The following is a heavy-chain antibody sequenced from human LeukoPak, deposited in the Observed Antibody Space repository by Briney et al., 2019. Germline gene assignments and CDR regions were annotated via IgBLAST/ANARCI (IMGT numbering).Heavy chain of an antibody. J-gene: IGHJ4*02. CDR3: ARPLDYGDYDY. CDR2: INPNSGGT. V-gene: IGHV1-2*02. D-gene: IGHD4-17*01. CDR1: GYAFTGYY. Sequence: GSVKVSCKASGYAFTGYYMHWVRQAPGQGLEWMGWINPNSGGTNYAQKFQGRVTMTRDTSISTAYMELSRLRSDDTAVYYCARPLDYGDYDYWGQGTLVTVSS.